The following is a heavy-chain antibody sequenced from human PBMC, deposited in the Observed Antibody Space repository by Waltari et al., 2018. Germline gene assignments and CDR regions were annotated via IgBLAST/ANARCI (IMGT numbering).Heavy chain of an antibody. D-gene: IGHD2-2*01. Sequence: QVQLVQSGAEVKKPGASVKVSCKASGYTFTDFYMTWVRQAPGQGLEWMGIVNPNGGSTTYAQKLQDRVTMTRDTSTSTVYMELSSLRSEDTAVYYCARAGSTLIWGVAEWGQGTLVTVSS. V-gene: IGHV1-46*04. J-gene: IGHJ4*02. CDR2: VNPNGGST. CDR1: GYTFTDFY. CDR3: ARAGSTLIWGVAE.